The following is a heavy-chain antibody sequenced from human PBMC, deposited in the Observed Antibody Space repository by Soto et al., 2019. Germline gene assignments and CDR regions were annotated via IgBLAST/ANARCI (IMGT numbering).Heavy chain of an antibody. D-gene: IGHD3-3*01. V-gene: IGHV4-34*01. CDR3: ARVRGFWSGRPYYYYYMDV. CDR2: INHSGST. Sequence: SETLSLTWAVYGGSFSGYYRCWIRQPPVKGLEWIGEINHSGSTNYNPSLKSRVTISVDTSKNQFSLKLSSVTAADTAVYYCARVRGFWSGRPYYYYYMDVWGKGTTVTVSS. CDR1: GGSFSGYY. J-gene: IGHJ6*03.